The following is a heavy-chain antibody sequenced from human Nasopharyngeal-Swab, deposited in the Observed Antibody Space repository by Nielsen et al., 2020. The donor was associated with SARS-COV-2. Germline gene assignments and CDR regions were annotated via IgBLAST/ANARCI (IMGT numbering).Heavy chain of an antibody. V-gene: IGHV1-69*01. CDR2: IIPIFGTA. Sequence: WVRQAPGQGLEWMGGIIPIFGTANYAQKFQGRVTITADESTSTAYMELSSLRSEDTAVYYCALITMVRGVTAGQLDPWGQGTLVTSPQ. CDR3: ALITMVRGVTAGQLDP. D-gene: IGHD3-10*01. J-gene: IGHJ5*02.